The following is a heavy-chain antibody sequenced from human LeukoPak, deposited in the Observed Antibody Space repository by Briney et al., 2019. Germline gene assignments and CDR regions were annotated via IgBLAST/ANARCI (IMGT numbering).Heavy chain of an antibody. J-gene: IGHJ4*02. V-gene: IGHV3-11*01. CDR3: ARRNHNNYDITSFDY. D-gene: IGHD3-9*01. CDR1: GFTFSDYY. CDR2: ISSSGSTI. Sequence: GGSLRLSCAASGFTFSDYYVSWIRQAPGKGLEWVSYISSSGSTIYYADSVKGRFTISRDNAKNSLYLQMNSLRAEDTAVYYCARRNHNNYDITSFDYWGQGTLVTVSS.